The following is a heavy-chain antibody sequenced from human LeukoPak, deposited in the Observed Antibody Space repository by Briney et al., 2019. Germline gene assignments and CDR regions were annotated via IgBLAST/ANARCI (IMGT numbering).Heavy chain of an antibody. D-gene: IGHD6-19*01. CDR1: GFTFSSYG. CDR2: ISYDGSNK. Sequence: GGSLRLSCAASGFTFSSYGMHWLRQAPGKGLEWVAVISYDGSNKYYADSVKGRFTISRDNSKNTLYLQMNSLRAEDTAVYYCAKDQVISSGCIDYWGQGTLVTVSS. CDR3: AKDQVISSGCIDY. V-gene: IGHV3-30*18. J-gene: IGHJ4*02.